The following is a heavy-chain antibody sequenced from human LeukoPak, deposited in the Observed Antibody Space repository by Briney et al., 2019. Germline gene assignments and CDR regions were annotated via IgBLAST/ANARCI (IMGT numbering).Heavy chain of an antibody. D-gene: IGHD3-22*01. CDR1: GFTFSGSA. CDR3: TRLYYDSSGHDY. CDR2: IRSKANSYAT. J-gene: IGHJ4*02. V-gene: IGHV3-73*01. Sequence: PGGSLRLSCAASGFTFSGSAMHWVRQVSGKGLEWVGRIRSKANSYATAYAASVKGRFTISRDDSKNTAYLQMNSLKTEDTAVYYCTRLYYDSSGHDYWGQGTLVTVSS.